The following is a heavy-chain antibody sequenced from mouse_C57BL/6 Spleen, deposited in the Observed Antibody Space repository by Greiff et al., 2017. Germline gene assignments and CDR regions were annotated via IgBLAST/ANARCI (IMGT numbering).Heavy chain of an antibody. CDR3: ARIHGSFYYFDY. CDR2: ISSGSSTI. V-gene: IGHV5-17*01. CDR1: GFTFSDYG. Sequence: DVMLVESGGGLVKPGGSLKLSCAASGFTFSDYGMHWVRQAPEKGLEWVAYISSGSSTIYYADTVKGRFTISRDNAKNTLFLQMTSLRSEDTAMYYCARIHGSFYYFDYWGQGTTLTVSS. J-gene: IGHJ2*01. D-gene: IGHD1-1*01.